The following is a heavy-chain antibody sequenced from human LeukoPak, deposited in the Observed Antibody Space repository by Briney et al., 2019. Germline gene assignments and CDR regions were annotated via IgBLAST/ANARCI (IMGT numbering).Heavy chain of an antibody. CDR1: GFTFTTYW. CDR2: IKQDGSEK. Sequence: TGGSLRLSCAASGFTFTTYWMSWVRQAPGKGLEWVANIKQDGSEKYYVDSVKGRFTISRDNAKNSLYLQMNSLRAEDTAVYYCARTTSSGWYSNWGQGTLVTVSS. D-gene: IGHD6-19*01. V-gene: IGHV3-7*01. CDR3: ARTTSSGWYSN. J-gene: IGHJ4*02.